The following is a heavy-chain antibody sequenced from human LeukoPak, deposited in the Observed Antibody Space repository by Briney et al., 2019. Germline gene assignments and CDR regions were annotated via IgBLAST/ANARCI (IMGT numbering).Heavy chain of an antibody. V-gene: IGHV4-34*01. J-gene: IGHJ2*01. CDR1: GGSFSGYY. Sequence: PSETLSLTCAVYGGSFSGYYWSWIRQPPGKGLEWIGEINHSGSTNYNPSLKSRVTISVDTSKNQFSLKLSSVTAADMAVYYCARTIGYSSSWYGWYFDLWGRGTLVTVSS. D-gene: IGHD6-13*01. CDR2: INHSGST. CDR3: ARTIGYSSSWYGWYFDL.